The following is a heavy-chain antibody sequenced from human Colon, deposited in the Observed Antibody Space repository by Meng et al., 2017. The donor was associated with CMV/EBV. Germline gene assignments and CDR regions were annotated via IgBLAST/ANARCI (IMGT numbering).Heavy chain of an antibody. CDR2: IYREGTT. V-gene: IGHV3-53*01. Sequence: GQLVESGGGLIQPGGSLRLSCSASGFSVSTMHMNWVRQAPGKRLEWVSIIYREGTTRYAESVKGRFTISRDNSKNTVHLQMNSLRAEDTAVYYCGRDRGEGGFFDYWGQGTVVTVSS. CDR3: GRDRGEGGFFDY. J-gene: IGHJ4*02. CDR1: GFSVSTMH. D-gene: IGHD3-10*01.